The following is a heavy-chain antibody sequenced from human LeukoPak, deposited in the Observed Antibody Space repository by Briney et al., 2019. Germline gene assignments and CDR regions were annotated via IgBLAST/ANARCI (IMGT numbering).Heavy chain of an antibody. CDR3: ARVGVKTRSIQYYFDY. Sequence: SETLSLTCAVYGESFSGYYWAWIRQPPGKGLDWIGEINHTGRTNYKPSLKSRVTISVDSSKNQFSLKLSTVTAADTAVYYCARVGVKTRSIQYYFDYWGQGTLVTVSS. CDR2: INHTGRT. J-gene: IGHJ4*02. CDR1: GESFSGYY. D-gene: IGHD2-21*01. V-gene: IGHV4-34*01.